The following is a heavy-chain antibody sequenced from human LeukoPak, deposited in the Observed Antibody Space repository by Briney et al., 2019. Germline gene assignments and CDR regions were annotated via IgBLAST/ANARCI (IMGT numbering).Heavy chain of an antibody. CDR2: INHSGST. CDR3: AATDAFDI. J-gene: IGHJ3*02. CDR1: GGSFSGYY. Sequence: SETLSLTCAVYGGSFSGYYWSWIRQPPGKWLEWIGEINHSGSTNYNPSLKSRVTISVDTSKNQFSLKLSSVTAADTAVYYCAATDAFDIWGQGTMVTVSS. V-gene: IGHV4-34*01.